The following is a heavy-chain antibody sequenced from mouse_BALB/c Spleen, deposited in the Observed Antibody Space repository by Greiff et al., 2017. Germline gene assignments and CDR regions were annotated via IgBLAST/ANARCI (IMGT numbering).Heavy chain of an antibody. V-gene: IGHV1-9*01. CDR2: ILPGSGST. CDR3: ASGSSGYNY. Sequence: VQLQQSGAELMKPGASVKISCKATGYTFSSYWIEWVKQRPGHGLEWIGEILPGSGSTNYNEKFKGKATFTADTSSNTAYMQLSSLTSEDSAVYYCASGSSGYNYWGQGTTLTVAS. J-gene: IGHJ2*01. CDR1: GYTFSSYW. D-gene: IGHD3-1*01.